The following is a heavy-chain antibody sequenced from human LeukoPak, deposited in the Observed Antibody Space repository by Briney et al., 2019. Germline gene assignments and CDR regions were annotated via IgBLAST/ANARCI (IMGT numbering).Heavy chain of an antibody. Sequence: GKSLRLSCAASGFTFNNYGMHWVRQAPGKGLEWAAVISYDGRNKHYPDSVKGRFTISRDISTDTLWLQMDSLRTEDTAVYYCAKGPLRGTAAAIDYWGQGTLVTVSS. V-gene: IGHV3-30*18. D-gene: IGHD2-2*01. J-gene: IGHJ4*02. CDR3: AKGPLRGTAAAIDY. CDR2: ISYDGRNK. CDR1: GFTFNNYG.